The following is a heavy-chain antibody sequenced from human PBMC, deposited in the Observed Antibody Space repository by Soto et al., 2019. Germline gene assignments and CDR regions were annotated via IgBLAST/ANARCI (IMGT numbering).Heavy chain of an antibody. Sequence: GGSLRLSCAASGFTFSSYAMSWVRQAPGKGLEWVSAISGSGGSTYYADSVKGRFTISRDNSKNTLYLQMNSLRAEDPAVYYCANSKPNPQAIYYDILTGYSVGMDVWGQGTTVTVSS. V-gene: IGHV3-23*01. D-gene: IGHD3-9*01. CDR1: GFTFSSYA. CDR2: ISGSGGST. CDR3: ANSKPNPQAIYYDILTGYSVGMDV. J-gene: IGHJ6*02.